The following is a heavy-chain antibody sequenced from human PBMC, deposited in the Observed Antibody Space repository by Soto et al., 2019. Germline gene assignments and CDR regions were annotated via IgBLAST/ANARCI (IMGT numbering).Heavy chain of an antibody. CDR2: INVGNGNT. Sequence: AASVKVSCKASGYTFTSYSMHWVRQAPGQRLEWMGWINVGNGNTKYSQKFQGRVTITTDTSASTAYMELSSLTSEDTAVYYCARERWGSGSRWFDPWGQGTLVTVSS. CDR3: ARERWGSGSRWFDP. V-gene: IGHV1-3*01. D-gene: IGHD6-19*01. CDR1: GYTFTSYS. J-gene: IGHJ5*02.